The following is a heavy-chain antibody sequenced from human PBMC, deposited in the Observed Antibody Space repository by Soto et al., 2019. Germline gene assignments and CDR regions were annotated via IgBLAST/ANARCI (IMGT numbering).Heavy chain of an antibody. J-gene: IGHJ6*02. CDR2: IYYSGST. CDR3: ARDNRIQLRYYYGMDV. D-gene: IGHD5-18*01. CDR1: GGSISSYY. Sequence: PSETLSLTCTVSGGSISSYYWSWIRQPPGKGLEWIGYIYYSGSTNYNPSLKGRVTISVDTSKNQFSLKLSSVTAADTAVYYCARDNRIQLRYYYGMDVWGQGTTVTVSS. V-gene: IGHV4-59*01.